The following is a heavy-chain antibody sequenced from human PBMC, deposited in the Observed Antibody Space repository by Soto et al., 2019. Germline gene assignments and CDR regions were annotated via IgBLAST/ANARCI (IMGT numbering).Heavy chain of an antibody. V-gene: IGHV1-8*01. J-gene: IGHJ6*03. CDR2: MNPNSGNT. D-gene: IGHD2-15*01. CDR1: GYTFTSYD. CDR3: ARGRHCSGGSCYYYYMDV. Sequence: QVQLVQSGAEVKKPGASVKVSCKASGYTFTSYDINWVRQATGQGLEWMGWMNPNSGNTGYAQKFQGRVTMARNTSIRTAYMELSSLRSEDTAVYYCARGRHCSGGSCYYYYMDVWGKGTTVTVSS.